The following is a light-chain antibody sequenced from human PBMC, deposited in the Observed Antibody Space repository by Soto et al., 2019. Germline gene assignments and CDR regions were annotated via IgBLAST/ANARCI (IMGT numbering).Light chain of an antibody. J-gene: IGKJ1*01. V-gene: IGKV2-28*01. CDR3: MQRLPTPWT. CDR2: LGS. CDR1: QSLLHRNGYNY. Sequence: DIVMTQSPLSLPVTPGEPASISCRSSQSLLHRNGYNYLDWYVQKPGQSPQLLIYLGSTRASGVPDRFSGSGSGTDFTLKISRVEAEDVGVYYCMQRLPTPWTFGQGTKVEIK.